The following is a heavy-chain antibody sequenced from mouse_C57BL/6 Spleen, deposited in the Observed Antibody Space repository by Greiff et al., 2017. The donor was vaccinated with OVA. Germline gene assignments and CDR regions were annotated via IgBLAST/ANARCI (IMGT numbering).Heavy chain of an antibody. V-gene: IGHV1-50*01. Sequence: QVQLKQPGAELVKPGASVKLSCKASGYTFTSYWMQWVKQRPGQGLEWIGEIDPSDSYTNYNQKFKGKATLTVDTSSSTAYMQLSSLTSEDSAVYYCARDYYGSSYVRFDYWGQGTTLTVSS. CDR3: ARDYYGSSYVRFDY. J-gene: IGHJ2*01. CDR2: IDPSDSYT. D-gene: IGHD1-1*01. CDR1: GYTFTSYW.